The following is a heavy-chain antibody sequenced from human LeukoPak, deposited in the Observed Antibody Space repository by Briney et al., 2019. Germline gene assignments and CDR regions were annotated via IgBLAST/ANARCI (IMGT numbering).Heavy chain of an antibody. V-gene: IGHV1-8*01. CDR3: ARFSQYDSNAFDI. CDR2: MNPNSGNT. Sequence: ASVKVSCKASGYTFTSYDNNWVRQATGQGLEWMGWMNPNSGNTGYAQKFQGRVTMTRNTSISTAYMELSSLRSEDTAVYYCARFSQYDSNAFDIWGQGTMVTVSS. CDR1: GYTFTSYD. J-gene: IGHJ3*02. D-gene: IGHD3-22*01.